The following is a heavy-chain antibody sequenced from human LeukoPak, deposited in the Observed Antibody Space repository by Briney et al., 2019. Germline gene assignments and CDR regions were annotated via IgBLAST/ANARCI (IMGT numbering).Heavy chain of an antibody. CDR3: AKITDGELRRFDY. V-gene: IGHV3-30*02. Sequence: PGGSLRLSCAASGFSFSSYGMHWVRQAPGKGLEWVAFIRYDGSNKYYADSVKGRFTISRDNSKNTLYLQMNSLRAEDTAVYYCAKITDGELRRFDYWGQGTLVTVSS. J-gene: IGHJ4*02. D-gene: IGHD1-26*01. CDR2: IRYDGSNK. CDR1: GFSFSSYG.